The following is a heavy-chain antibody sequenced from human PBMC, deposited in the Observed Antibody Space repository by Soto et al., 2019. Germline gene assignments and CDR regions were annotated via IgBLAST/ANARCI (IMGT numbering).Heavy chain of an antibody. CDR1: GGSINTFY. CDR3: AREGSYSAYNFAHGIQLWSFDF. D-gene: IGHD5-12*01. J-gene: IGHJ4*02. Sequence: KTSETLSLTCTVSGGSINTFYWSWVRQPAGKGLEWIGRIFSSGSTSFNPSLESRVAMSVDTSKNHFSLNLSSATAADMAVYYCAREGSYSAYNFAHGIQLWSFDFWGQGALVTVS. CDR2: IFSSGST. V-gene: IGHV4-4*07.